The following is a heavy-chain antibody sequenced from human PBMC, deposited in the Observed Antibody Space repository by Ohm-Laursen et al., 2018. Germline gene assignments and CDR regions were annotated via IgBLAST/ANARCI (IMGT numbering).Heavy chain of an antibody. V-gene: IGHV3-33*08. CDR1: GFTFSSYG. D-gene: IGHD3-3*01. Sequence: SLRLSCAASGFTFSSYGMHWVRQAPGKGLEWVAVIWYDGSNKYYADSVKGRFTISRDNSKNTLYLQMNSLRAEDTAVYYCARDTAYYYDFWNGADYWGQGTLVTVSS. CDR3: ARDTAYYYDFWNGADY. J-gene: IGHJ4*02. CDR2: IWYDGSNK.